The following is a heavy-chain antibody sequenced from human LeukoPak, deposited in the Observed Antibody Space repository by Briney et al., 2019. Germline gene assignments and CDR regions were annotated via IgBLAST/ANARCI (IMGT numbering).Heavy chain of an antibody. CDR2: VSGSGSTT. J-gene: IGHJ4*02. D-gene: IGHD4-23*01. Sequence: AGGSVRLSCAASGFTFSTYGMNWVRQAPGKGLEWVSAVSGSGSTTYYARSVKGRFTVSRDNSKNTLYLQMNSLRVDDTAEYYCAKSLDYGGNRARLDFWGQGTLVTVSS. CDR3: AKSLDYGGNRARLDF. CDR1: GFTFSTYG. V-gene: IGHV3-23*01.